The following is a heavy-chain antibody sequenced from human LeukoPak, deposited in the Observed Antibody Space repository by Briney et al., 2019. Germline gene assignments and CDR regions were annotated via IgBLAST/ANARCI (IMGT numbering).Heavy chain of an antibody. Sequence: SETLSLTCTVSGGSISSYYWSWIRQPPGKGLEWIGYIYYSGSTNYNPSLKSRVTISVDTSKNQFSLKLSSVTAADTAVYYCASGSGSYFLFDYWGQGTLVTVSS. CDR1: GGSISSYY. CDR3: ASGSGSYFLFDY. V-gene: IGHV4-59*01. CDR2: IYYSGST. D-gene: IGHD1-26*01. J-gene: IGHJ4*02.